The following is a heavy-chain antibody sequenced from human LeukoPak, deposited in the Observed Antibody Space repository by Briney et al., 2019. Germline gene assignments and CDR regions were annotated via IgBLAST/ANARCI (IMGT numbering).Heavy chain of an antibody. D-gene: IGHD2-2*01. CDR2: MNPHSGNT. J-gene: IGHJ4*02. CDR3: ARDATFVVVPAASQEFGY. CDR1: GYTFTSYD. V-gene: IGHV1-8*03. Sequence: GASVKVSCKASGYTFTSYDINWVRQATGQGLEWLGWMNPHSGNTGYAQKFQGRVTITRNTSISTAYMELSSLRSEDTAVYYCARDATFVVVPAASQEFGYWGQGTLVTVSS.